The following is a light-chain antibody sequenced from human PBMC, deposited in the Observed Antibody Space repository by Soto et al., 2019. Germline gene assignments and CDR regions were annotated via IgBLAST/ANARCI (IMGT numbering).Light chain of an antibody. V-gene: IGKV1-5*01. Sequence: DIQMTQSLSTLSASVGDRVTITCRASQSISSWLAWYQQKPGKAPKLLIYDASSLESGVPSRFSGSGSGTEFTLTISSLQPDDFATYYCQQYNSYCTFGQGTRLEIK. CDR1: QSISSW. J-gene: IGKJ5*01. CDR2: DAS. CDR3: QQYNSYCT.